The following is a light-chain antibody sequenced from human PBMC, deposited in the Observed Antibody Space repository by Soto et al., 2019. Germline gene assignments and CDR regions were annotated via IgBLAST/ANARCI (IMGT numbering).Light chain of an antibody. J-gene: IGKJ2*01. CDR2: GAS. Sequence: EIVMTQSPATLSVSPGERATLSCRASQSVSSNLAWYQQKPGQAPRLLIYGASTRATGIPDRFSGSGSGTAFTLTITSLQSEDFAVYYWQQYNNWLRTFGQGTKLEIK. V-gene: IGKV3-15*01. CDR3: QQYNNWLRT. CDR1: QSVSSN.